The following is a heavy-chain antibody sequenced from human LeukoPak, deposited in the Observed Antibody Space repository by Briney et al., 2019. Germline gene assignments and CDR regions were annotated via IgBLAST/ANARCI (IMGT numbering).Heavy chain of an antibody. V-gene: IGHV3-30-3*01. J-gene: IGHJ6*02. CDR3: ARDAVDTANAV. CDR2: ISKDGSDK. D-gene: IGHD5-18*01. CDR1: GFTFSDYA. Sequence: PGGSLRLSCAASGFTFSDYAMHWVRQAPGKGLEWVAVISKDGSDKYYPGSVRGRFTISRDNSKNTIYLQMNSLRAEDTAVYYCARDAVDTANAVWGQGTTVTVSS.